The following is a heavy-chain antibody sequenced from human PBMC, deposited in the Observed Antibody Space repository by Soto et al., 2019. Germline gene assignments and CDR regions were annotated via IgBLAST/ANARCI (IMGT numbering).Heavy chain of an antibody. CDR3: ARDRSNSPDLFDS. J-gene: IGHJ4*02. Sequence: QVQLQESGPGLVKPSQTLSLTCSVSGGSINSDEYYWSWIRQPPGEGLEWIGHIYYTGSTSYNPSLNNRIAMLLDTSKNQFSLEMYSVSAADTAVYYCARDRSNSPDLFDSWGQGTLVTVSS. CDR1: GGSINSDEYY. CDR2: IYYTGST. V-gene: IGHV4-30-4*01.